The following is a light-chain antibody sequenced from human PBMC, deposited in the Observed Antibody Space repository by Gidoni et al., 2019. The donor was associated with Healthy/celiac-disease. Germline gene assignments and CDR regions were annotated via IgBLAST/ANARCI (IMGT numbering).Light chain of an antibody. J-gene: IGKJ3*01. CDR2: GAS. CDR3: QQYGSSSLFT. V-gene: IGKV3-20*01. CDR1: QSVSSSY. Sequence: EIVLTQSPGTLSLSPGERATLSCRASQSVSSSYLAWDQQKPGPAPRLLIYGASSRATGIPDRFSGSGSGTDFTLTISRLEPEDFAVYYCQQYGSSSLFTFGPGTKVDIK.